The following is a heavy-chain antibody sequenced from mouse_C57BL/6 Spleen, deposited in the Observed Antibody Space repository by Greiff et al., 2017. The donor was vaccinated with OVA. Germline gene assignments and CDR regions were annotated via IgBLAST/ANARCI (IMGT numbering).Heavy chain of an antibody. CDR3: ARGLEYFDY. CDR2: IYPGDGDT. CDR1: GYAFSSSW. Sequence: VQLQQSGPELVKPGASVKISCKASGYAFSSSWMNWVKQRPGKGLEWIGRIYPGDGDTNYNGKFKGKATLTADKSSSTAYMQRSSLTSEDSAVYFCARGLEYFDYWGQGTTLTVSS. D-gene: IGHD4-1*01. V-gene: IGHV1-82*01. J-gene: IGHJ2*01.